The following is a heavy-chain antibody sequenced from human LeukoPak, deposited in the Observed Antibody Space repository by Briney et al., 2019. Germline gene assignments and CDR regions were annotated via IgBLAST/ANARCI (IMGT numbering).Heavy chain of an antibody. J-gene: IGHJ6*03. CDR2: IYHSGRT. Sequence: SETLSLTCTVSGGSISSYYWGWIRQPPGKGLEWIGSIYHSGRTFYNPSLKSRVTISVDTSKNQFSLKLTSVTAADTAVYYCASLITMIPRDKDYYYYMDVWGKGTTVTISS. CDR3: ASLITMIPRDKDYYYYMDV. CDR1: GGSISSYY. V-gene: IGHV4-38-2*02. D-gene: IGHD3-22*01.